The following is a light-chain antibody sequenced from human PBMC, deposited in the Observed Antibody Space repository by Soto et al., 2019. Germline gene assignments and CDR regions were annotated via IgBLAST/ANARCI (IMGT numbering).Light chain of an antibody. CDR3: SSYTSSSTPYV. Sequence: QSVLTQPASASGSPGQSITISCTGTSSDVGAYNFVSWHQQHPGKAPKLMIYEVSNRPSGVSNRFSGSKSGNTASLTISGLQAEDEADYYCSSYTSSSTPYVFGTGTKVTVL. CDR2: EVS. J-gene: IGLJ1*01. V-gene: IGLV2-14*01. CDR1: SSDVGAYNF.